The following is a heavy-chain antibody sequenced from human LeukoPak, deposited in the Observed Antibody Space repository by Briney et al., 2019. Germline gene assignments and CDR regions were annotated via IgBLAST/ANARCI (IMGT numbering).Heavy chain of an antibody. Sequence: SETLSLTCTVSGGSISSYYWSWIRQPPGKGLEWIRYIYYSGSTNYNPSLKSRVTISVDTSKNQFSLKLSSVTAADTAVYYCARHYDFWSGYPADWFDPWGQGTLVTVSS. CDR3: ARHYDFWSGYPADWFDP. V-gene: IGHV4-59*08. CDR1: GGSISSYY. D-gene: IGHD3-3*01. J-gene: IGHJ5*02. CDR2: IYYSGST.